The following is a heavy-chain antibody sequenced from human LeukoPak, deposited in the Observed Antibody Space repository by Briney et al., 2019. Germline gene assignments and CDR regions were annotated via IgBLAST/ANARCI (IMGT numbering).Heavy chain of an antibody. D-gene: IGHD6-6*01. CDR3: ARVRSIAARPFDY. CDR1: GGSISSGDYY. Sequence: SETLSLTCTVSGGSISSGDYYWSWIRQPPGKGLEWIGYIYYSGSTYYNPSLKSRVTISVDTSKNQFSLKLSSVTAADTAVYYCARVRSIAARPFDYWGQGTLVTVSS. V-gene: IGHV4-61*08. CDR2: IYYSGST. J-gene: IGHJ4*02.